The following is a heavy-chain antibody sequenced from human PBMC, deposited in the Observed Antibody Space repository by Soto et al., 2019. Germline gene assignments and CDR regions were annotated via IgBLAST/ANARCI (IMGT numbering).Heavy chain of an antibody. V-gene: IGHV3-74*01. Sequence: GGSLRLSCAASGFTFSSYWMHWVRQAPGKGLVWVSRINSDGSSTSYADSVKGRFTISRDNAKNTLYLQMNSLRAEDTAVYYCARGHYDFWSGYRTPSYYYFMDVWGKGTTVTVSS. CDR1: GFTFSSYW. D-gene: IGHD3-3*01. CDR3: ARGHYDFWSGYRTPSYYYFMDV. CDR2: INSDGSST. J-gene: IGHJ6*03.